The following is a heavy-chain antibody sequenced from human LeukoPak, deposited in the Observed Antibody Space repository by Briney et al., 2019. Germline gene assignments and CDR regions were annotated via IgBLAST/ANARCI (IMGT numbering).Heavy chain of an antibody. CDR3: ARGVKYYDFWSGYPAIYHDAFDI. CDR1: GGSISSYY. D-gene: IGHD3-3*01. J-gene: IGHJ3*02. Sequence: SETLSLTCTVSGGSISSYYWSWIRQPPGKGLEWIGYIYYSGSTNYNPSLKSRVTISVDTSKNQFSLKLSPVTAADTAVYYCARGVKYYDFWSGYPAIYHDAFDIWGQGTMVTVSS. CDR2: IYYSGST. V-gene: IGHV4-59*08.